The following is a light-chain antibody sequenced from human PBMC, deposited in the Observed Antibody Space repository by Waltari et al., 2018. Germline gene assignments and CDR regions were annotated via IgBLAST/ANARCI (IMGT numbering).Light chain of an antibody. CDR2: AAS. CDR3: QMYVRLPVT. V-gene: IGKV3-20*01. Sequence: DIVLTQSPGPLSLSPGERATLSCRASESISKYLAWYQQRPGQAPRLLIYAASNRATGVPDRFSGSGSGTDFSLTISRLEPEDFAVYYCQMYVRLPVTFGQGTKVEIK. CDR1: ESISKY. J-gene: IGKJ1*01.